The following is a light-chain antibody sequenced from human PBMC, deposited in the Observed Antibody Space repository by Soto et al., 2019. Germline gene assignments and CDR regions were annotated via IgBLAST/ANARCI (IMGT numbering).Light chain of an antibody. V-gene: IGLV2-23*01. CDR3: CSYAGTNTFV. CDR2: EGN. J-gene: IGLJ1*01. Sequence: QSALTQPASVCGSPGQSITISCTGTSSDVGSYNLVSWYQQHPGKAPKLMIYEGNKRPSGVSNRFSGSKSANTAPLTISGLQTEDEADYYCCSYAGTNTFVFGTGTKLTVL. CDR1: SSDVGSYNL.